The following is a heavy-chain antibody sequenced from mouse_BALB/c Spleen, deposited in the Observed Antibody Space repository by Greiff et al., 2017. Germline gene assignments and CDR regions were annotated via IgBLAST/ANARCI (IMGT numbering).Heavy chain of an antibody. CDR2: IYPGNSDT. CDR1: GYSFTRYW. Sequence: VQLKESGAVLARPGASVKMSCKASGYSFTRYWMHWVKKRPGQGLEWIGAIYPGNSDTSYNQKFKGKAKLTAVTSASTAYMELSSLTNEDSAVYDCTRWELYDGPWFAYWGQGTLVTVSA. J-gene: IGHJ3*01. D-gene: IGHD2-3*01. V-gene: IGHV1-5*01. CDR3: TRWELYDGPWFAY.